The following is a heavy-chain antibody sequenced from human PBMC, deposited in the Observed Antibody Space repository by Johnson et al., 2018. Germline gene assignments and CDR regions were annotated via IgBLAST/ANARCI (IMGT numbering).Heavy chain of an antibody. CDR1: GGSISSYY. D-gene: IGHD5-18*01. J-gene: IGHJ6*02. V-gene: IGHV4-59*01. CDR2: IYYSGST. CDR3: ARARSWGIQLYYYYYGMDV. Sequence: QVQLQESGPGLVKPSETLSLTCTVSGGSISSYYWSWIRQPPGKGLEWIGYIYYSGSTNYNPSLKSRVTISVDTSKNQFSLKLSSGTAADTAVYYCARARSWGIQLYYYYYGMDVWGQGTTVTVSS.